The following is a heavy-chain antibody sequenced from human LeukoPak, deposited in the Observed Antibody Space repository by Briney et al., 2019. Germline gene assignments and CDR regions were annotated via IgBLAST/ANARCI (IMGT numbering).Heavy chain of an antibody. V-gene: IGHV3-23*01. D-gene: IGHD3-16*01. CDR2: ISDSGDST. J-gene: IGHJ4*02. CDR3: ARGRADYYYDY. CDR1: GFTFSSYA. Sequence: PGGSLRLSCAASGFTFSSYAMSWVRQAPGKGLEWVSVISDSGDSTDYADSVKGRFTISRDNSKNTLSLQMNSLRAEDTASYYCARGRADYYYDYWGQGTLVTVSS.